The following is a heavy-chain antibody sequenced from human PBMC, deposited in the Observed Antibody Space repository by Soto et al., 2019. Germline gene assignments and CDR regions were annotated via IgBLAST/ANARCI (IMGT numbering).Heavy chain of an antibody. Sequence: GAEAMFSSRAFAYTSMSCGISWVRQVPGKGVEWVGWISAYNGNTHYAQKLQGRVTMTTDTSTSTAYMELRSLRSDDTAVYYCARLGYCTNGVCYLDYWGQGTLVTVSS. CDR3: ARLGYCTNGVCYLDY. J-gene: IGHJ4*02. D-gene: IGHD2-8*01. CDR1: AYTSMSCG. V-gene: IGHV1-18*01. CDR2: ISAYNGNT.